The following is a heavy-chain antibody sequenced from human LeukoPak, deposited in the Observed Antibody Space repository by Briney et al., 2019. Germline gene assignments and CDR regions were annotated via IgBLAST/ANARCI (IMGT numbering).Heavy chain of an antibody. CDR1: GGTFSSYA. V-gene: IGHV1-69*04. D-gene: IGHD2-2*01. Sequence: SVKVSCKASGGTFSSYAISWVRQAPGQGLEWMGRIIPILGIANYAQKFQGRVTITADKSTSTAHMELSSLRSEDTAVYYCARTSAAHYGMDVWGQGTTVTVSS. CDR3: ARTSAAHYGMDV. CDR2: IIPILGIA. J-gene: IGHJ6*02.